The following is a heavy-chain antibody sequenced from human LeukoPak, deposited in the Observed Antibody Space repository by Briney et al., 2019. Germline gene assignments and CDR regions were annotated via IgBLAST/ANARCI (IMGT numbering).Heavy chain of an antibody. Sequence: ASETLSLTCTVSGGSISSYYWGWIRQPPGKGLEWIGYIYYSGSTNYNPSLKSRVTISVDTSKNQFSLKLSSVTAADTAVYYCARDSSATTLTNWFDPWGQGTLVTVSS. CDR1: GGSISSYY. D-gene: IGHD5-24*01. CDR2: IYYSGST. V-gene: IGHV4-59*01. CDR3: ARDSSATTLTNWFDP. J-gene: IGHJ5*02.